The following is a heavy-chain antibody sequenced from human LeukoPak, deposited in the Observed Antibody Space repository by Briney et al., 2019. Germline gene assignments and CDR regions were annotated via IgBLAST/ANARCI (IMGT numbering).Heavy chain of an antibody. CDR3: ARGRGNYYYFDY. D-gene: IGHD1-26*01. CDR1: GFTFSGYW. Sequence: GGSLRLSCAASGFTFSGYWMEWVRQAPGKWLVWVSHINSDGSTTNYADSVKGRFTISRDNAKKTLYLQMSSLRAEDTAVYYCARGRGNYYYFDYWGQGTLVTVSS. J-gene: IGHJ4*02. V-gene: IGHV3-74*01. CDR2: INSDGSTT.